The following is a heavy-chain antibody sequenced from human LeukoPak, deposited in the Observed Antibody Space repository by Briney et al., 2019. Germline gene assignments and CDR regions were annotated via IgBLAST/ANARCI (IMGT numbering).Heavy chain of an antibody. CDR3: ARGLRIAVAGNIDY. Sequence: GGSLRLSCAASGFTFSTYSVHWVRHAPGKGLEWVAAISYDGSNKRYADSVKGRFTISRDNSKNTLYLQMNSLRADNTAVYYCARGLRIAVAGNIDYWGQGTLVTVSS. J-gene: IGHJ4*02. D-gene: IGHD6-19*01. V-gene: IGHV3-30*04. CDR2: ISYDGSNK. CDR1: GFTFSTYS.